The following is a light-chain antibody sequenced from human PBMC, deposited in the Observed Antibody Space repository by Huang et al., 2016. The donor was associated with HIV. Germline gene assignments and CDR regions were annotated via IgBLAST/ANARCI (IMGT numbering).Light chain of an antibody. V-gene: IGKV1-39*01. Sequence: DIQMTQSPSSLSASVGDRVTITCRTSEHLANSLNWYQQKSGAAPVLLIYGASNLQTGVSSRFSGGGSGTDFTLTITNLRPEDFATYYCQQSHSIPHTFGQGTRLE. CDR1: EHLANS. J-gene: IGKJ2*01. CDR3: QQSHSIPHT. CDR2: GAS.